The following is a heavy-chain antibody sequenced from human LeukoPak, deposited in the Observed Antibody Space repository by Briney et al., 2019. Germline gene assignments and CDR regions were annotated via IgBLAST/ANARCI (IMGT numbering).Heavy chain of an antibody. V-gene: IGHV3-23*01. CDR3: AKTGRGLR. D-gene: IGHD5-24*01. J-gene: IGHJ4*02. CDR2: ISGSGGSI. Sequence: GGSLRLSCAASGFTFSSYAMSWVREAPGKGLEGVSAISGSGGSIYYADSVKGRFTISRDNSKNTLYLQMTSLRAEDTAVYYCAKTGRGLRWGQGTLVTVSS. CDR1: GFTFSSYA.